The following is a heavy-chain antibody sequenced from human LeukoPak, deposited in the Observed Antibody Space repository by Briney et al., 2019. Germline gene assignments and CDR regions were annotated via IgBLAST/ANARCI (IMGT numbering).Heavy chain of an antibody. D-gene: IGHD1-14*01. CDR3: ARLNKPGWFDP. J-gene: IGHJ5*02. V-gene: IGHV4-34*01. CDR1: GGSFSGYY. Sequence: SETLSLTCAVYGGSFSGYYWSWIRQPPGKGLEWIGEINHSGSTNYNPSLKSRVTISVDTSKNQFSLKLTSVTAADTAVYYCARLNKPGWFDPWGQGTLVTVSS. CDR2: INHSGST.